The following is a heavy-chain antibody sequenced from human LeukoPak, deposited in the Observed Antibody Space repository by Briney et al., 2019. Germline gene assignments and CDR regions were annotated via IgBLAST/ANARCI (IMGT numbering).Heavy chain of an antibody. D-gene: IGHD3-3*01. CDR2: IDPSDLYT. Sequence: GGSLRLSCKGSGYTFTSYWISWVRQMPGKGLEWMGKIDPSDLYTSYSPSFQGHVTISADKSISAAFLQWSSLKASDTAMYYCARHSHYDFWSGYLDYWGQGTLVTVSS. CDR1: GYTFTSYW. CDR3: ARHSHYDFWSGYLDY. J-gene: IGHJ4*02. V-gene: IGHV5-10-1*01.